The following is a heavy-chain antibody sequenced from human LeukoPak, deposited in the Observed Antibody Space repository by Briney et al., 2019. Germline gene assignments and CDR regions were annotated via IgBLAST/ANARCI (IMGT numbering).Heavy chain of an antibody. CDR3: ARGRQYFDWLSGWFDP. CDR1: GASITSGDYN. CDR2: IYYSGTT. Sequence: SETLSLTCTVSGASITSGDYNWSWIHQPPGKGLQWIGFIYYSGTTYYSPSLKSRITISVDTSKNQFSLKVTSVTAADTAVYYCARGRQYFDWLSGWFDPWGQGTLVTVSS. D-gene: IGHD3-9*01. J-gene: IGHJ5*02. V-gene: IGHV4-30-4*01.